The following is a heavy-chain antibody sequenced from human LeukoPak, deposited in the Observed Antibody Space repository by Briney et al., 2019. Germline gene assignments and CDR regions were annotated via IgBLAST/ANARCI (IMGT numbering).Heavy chain of an antibody. V-gene: IGHV3-66*01. D-gene: IGHD2-15*01. CDR3: ARWGYCSGGSCYDY. CDR1: GFTFSSYA. Sequence: GGSLRLSCAASGFTFSSYAMSWVRQAPGKGLEWVSVIYSGGSTYYADSVKGRFTISRDNSKNTLYLQMNSLRAEDTAVYYCARWGYCSGGSCYDYWGQGTLVTVSS. J-gene: IGHJ4*02. CDR2: IYSGGST.